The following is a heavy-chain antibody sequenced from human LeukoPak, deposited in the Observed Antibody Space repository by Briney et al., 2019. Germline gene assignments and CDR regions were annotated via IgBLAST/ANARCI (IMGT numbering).Heavy chain of an antibody. CDR3: AKGLSGGGQRGYFDY. CDR1: GFIFSTYG. CDR2: ISNDGSNK. V-gene: IGHV3-30*18. J-gene: IGHJ4*02. Sequence: GRSLRLSCAASGFIFSTYGIHWVRRAPGKGLEWVAVISNDGSNKYYADSVKGRFTISRDNSKNTLYLQMNSLRAEDTAVYYCAKGLSGGGQRGYFDYWGQGTLVTVSS. D-gene: IGHD4-23*01.